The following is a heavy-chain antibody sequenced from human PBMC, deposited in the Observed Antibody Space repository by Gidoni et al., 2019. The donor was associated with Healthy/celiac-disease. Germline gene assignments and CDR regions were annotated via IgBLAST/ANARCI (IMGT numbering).Heavy chain of an antibody. CDR2: INHSGST. D-gene: IGHD3-10*01. J-gene: IGHJ5*02. Sequence: KGLEWIGEINHSGSTNYNPSLKSRVTISVDTSKNQFSLKLSSVTAADTALYYCARGKNYGSGSYNWFDPWGQGTLVTVSS. CDR3: ARGKNYGSGSYNWFDP. V-gene: IGHV4-34*01.